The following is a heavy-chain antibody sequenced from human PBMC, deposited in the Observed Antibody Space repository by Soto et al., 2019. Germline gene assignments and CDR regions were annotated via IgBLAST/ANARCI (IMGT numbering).Heavy chain of an antibody. D-gene: IGHD5-12*01. CDR3: ARDKSATRYYYYGMDV. V-gene: IGHV3-23*01. CDR1: GFTLSSYA. Sequence: PGGSLRLSCAASGFTLSSYAMSWVRQAPGKGLEWVSAISGTGGSTYYADSVKGRFTISRDNAKNSLYLQMNSLRAEDTAVYYCARDKSATRYYYYGMDVWGQGTTVTVSS. CDR2: ISGTGGST. J-gene: IGHJ6*02.